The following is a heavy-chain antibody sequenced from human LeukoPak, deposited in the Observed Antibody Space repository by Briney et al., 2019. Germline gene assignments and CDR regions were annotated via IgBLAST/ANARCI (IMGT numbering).Heavy chain of an antibody. V-gene: IGHV3-23*01. J-gene: IGHJ4*02. Sequence: SGGSLRLSCAASGFTFSSYAMSWVRQAPGKGLEWVSAISGSGGSTYYADSVKGRFTISRDNSKNTLYLQMNSLRAEDTAVYYCVKDSRNYGGELDYWGQGTLVTVSS. CDR1: GFTFSSYA. D-gene: IGHD4-23*01. CDR2: ISGSGGST. CDR3: VKDSRNYGGELDY.